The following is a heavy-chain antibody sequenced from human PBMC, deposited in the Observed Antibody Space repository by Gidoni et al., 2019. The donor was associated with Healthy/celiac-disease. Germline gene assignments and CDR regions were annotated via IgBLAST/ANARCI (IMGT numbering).Heavy chain of an antibody. D-gene: IGHD3-10*01. CDR1: GFTFVSYA. J-gene: IGHJ4*02. CDR3: ARDLIPMVRGVTALSG. CDR2: ISYDGSNK. Sequence: QVQLVESGGGVVQPGRSLRLSCAAPGFTFVSYAMPWVRQAPGKGLEWVAVISYDGSNKYYADSVKGRFTISRDNSKNTLYLQMNSLRAEDTAVYYCARDLIPMVRGVTALSGWGQGTLVTVSS. V-gene: IGHV3-30-3*01.